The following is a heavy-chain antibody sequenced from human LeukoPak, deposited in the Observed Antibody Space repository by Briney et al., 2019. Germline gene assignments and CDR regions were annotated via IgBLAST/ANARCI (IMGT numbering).Heavy chain of an antibody. V-gene: IGHV3-23*01. Sequence: GGSLRLSCAASGFTFSSYAMSWVRQAPGKGLEWVSAISSGGGSAYYADSAKGRFTISRDNSKNTLYLQMNSLRAEDTAVYYCAKGSRNSGWLDWGQGTLVTVSS. CDR3: AKGSRNSGWLD. CDR1: GFTFSSYA. J-gene: IGHJ4*02. D-gene: IGHD6-19*01. CDR2: ISSGGGSA.